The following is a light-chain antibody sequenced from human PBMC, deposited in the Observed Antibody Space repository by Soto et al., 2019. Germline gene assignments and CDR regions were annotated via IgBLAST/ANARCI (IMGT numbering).Light chain of an antibody. CDR3: QQYNSYSVT. Sequence: IQMTQSPSTLSASVGDRVTITCRASQSISSWLAWYQQQPGKAPKLLIYDASSLESGVPSRFSGSGSGTEFTLTISSLQPDDFATYYCQQYNSYSVTFGQGTKVEIK. CDR1: QSISSW. V-gene: IGKV1-5*01. J-gene: IGKJ1*01. CDR2: DAS.